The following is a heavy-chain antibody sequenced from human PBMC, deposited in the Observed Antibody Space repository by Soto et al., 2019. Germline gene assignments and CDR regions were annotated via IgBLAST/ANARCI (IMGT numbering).Heavy chain of an antibody. V-gene: IGHV3-49*03. CDR3: ARDVISRGAGFDS. J-gene: IGHJ4*02. CDR1: GLTFGDYA. Sequence: GGSLRPSCTASGLTFGDYAMGWFRQTPGKGLEWVSFIRAKAYGGATAYAASVKGRFSISRDDSKGIAYLQMDSLITGDKGVYYCARDVISRGAGFDSWGQGTLVTVSS. CDR2: IRAKAYGGAT. D-gene: IGHD6-19*01.